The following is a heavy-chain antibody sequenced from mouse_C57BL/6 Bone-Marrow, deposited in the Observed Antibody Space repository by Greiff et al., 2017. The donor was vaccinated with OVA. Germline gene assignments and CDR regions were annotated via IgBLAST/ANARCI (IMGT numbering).Heavy chain of an antibody. D-gene: IGHD2-2*01. CDR3: TTIGYDGDFDY. Sequence: EVHLVESGAELVRPGASVKLSCTASGFNIKDDYMHWVKQRPEQGLEWIGWIDPENGDTEYASKFQGKATITADTSSNTAYLQLSSLTSEDTAVYYCTTIGYDGDFDYWGQGTTLTVSS. V-gene: IGHV14-4*01. J-gene: IGHJ2*01. CDR1: GFNIKDDY. CDR2: IDPENGDT.